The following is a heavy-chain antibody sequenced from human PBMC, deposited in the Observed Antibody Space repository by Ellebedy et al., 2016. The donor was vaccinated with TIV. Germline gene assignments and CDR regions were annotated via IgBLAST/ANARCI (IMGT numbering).Heavy chain of an antibody. V-gene: IGHV4-59*01. CDR1: GSSITTYY. CDR3: ARGVVRGVAAFDI. CDR2: IYNVYLT. D-gene: IGHD3-10*01. J-gene: IGHJ3*02. Sequence: MPGGSLRLSCSLSGSSITTYYWSWIRQPPGKGLAWLGYIYNVYLTNYSPSLKSRTSISIDTSKKQFSLNLTSVTVADTALYFCARGVVRGVAAFDIWGRGTMVIVSS.